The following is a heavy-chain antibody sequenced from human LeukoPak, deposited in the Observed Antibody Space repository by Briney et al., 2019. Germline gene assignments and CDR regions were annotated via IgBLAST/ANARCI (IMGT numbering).Heavy chain of an antibody. CDR3: ARDRSFLHYYGSSGYYGPTDY. CDR2: ISYDGSNK. CDR1: GFTFSSYA. Sequence: PGRSLRLSCAASGFTFSSYAMHWVRQAPGKGLEWVAVISYDGSNKYYADSVKGRFTISRDNSKNTLYLQMNSLRAEDTAVYYCARDRSFLHYYGSSGYYGPTDYWGQGTLVTVSS. D-gene: IGHD3-22*01. V-gene: IGHV3-30-3*01. J-gene: IGHJ4*02.